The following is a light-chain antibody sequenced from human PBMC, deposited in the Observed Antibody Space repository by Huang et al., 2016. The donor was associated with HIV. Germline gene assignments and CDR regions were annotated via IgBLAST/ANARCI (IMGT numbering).Light chain of an antibody. V-gene: IGKV1-12*01. CDR2: ATS. CDR1: QAISSY. J-gene: IGKJ3*01. Sequence: DIQMTQSPSSVSASVGDRVTITCRASQAISSYLAWYQQKPGKAPKLLIFATSTLQSGVPSRFSGSGSGTDFTLTLSSLQPEDFATYYCQEANSFPPRVTFGPGTKVHIK. CDR3: QEANSFPPRVT.